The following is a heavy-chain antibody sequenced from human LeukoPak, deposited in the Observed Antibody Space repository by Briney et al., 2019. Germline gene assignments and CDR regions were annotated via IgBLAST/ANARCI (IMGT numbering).Heavy chain of an antibody. Sequence: GGSLRLSCAASGFVFSSYGMHWVRQAPGKGLEWVAFIRYDGSDKFYADSVKGRFTISRDNSKNTLYLQMSSLRADDTAVYYCAARPYCTTATCPKTNWFDPWGQGTLVTVSS. V-gene: IGHV3-30*02. CDR2: IRYDGSDK. CDR3: AARPYCTTATCPKTNWFDP. CDR1: GFVFSSYG. J-gene: IGHJ5*02. D-gene: IGHD2-8*01.